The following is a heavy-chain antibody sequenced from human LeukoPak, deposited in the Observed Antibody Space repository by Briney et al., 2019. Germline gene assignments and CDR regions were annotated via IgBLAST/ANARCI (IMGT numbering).Heavy chain of an antibody. CDR2: ISAYNGNT. J-gene: IGHJ4*02. CDR3: ARQRRVLKRGGSGYYGSGSYSIAYYFDY. Sequence: ASVKVSCKASGYTFTSYGISWVRQAPGQGLERIGLISAYNGNTNYAQKLQVRVTMTTDTSTSTAYMELRSLRSDDTAVYYCARQRRVLKRGGSGYYGSGSYSIAYYFDYWGQGTLVTVSS. D-gene: IGHD3-10*01. CDR1: GYTFTSYG. V-gene: IGHV1-18*04.